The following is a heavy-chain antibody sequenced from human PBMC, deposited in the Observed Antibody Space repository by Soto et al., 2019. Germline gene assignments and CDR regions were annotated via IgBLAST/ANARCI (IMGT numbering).Heavy chain of an antibody. V-gene: IGHV4-30-4*02. CDR2: IYNSGST. CDR3: ARGVDTMAFDH. J-gene: IGHJ5*02. D-gene: IGHD2-2*01. Sequence: SETLSLTCTVSGDSLRSGDYYWSWIPQPPGKGLEWIGYIYNSGSTYYEPSLRSRLTISEDLSKNQLSLRLTAVTAADTAVYYCARGVDTMAFDHWGQGTLVTVSS. CDR1: GDSLRSGDYY.